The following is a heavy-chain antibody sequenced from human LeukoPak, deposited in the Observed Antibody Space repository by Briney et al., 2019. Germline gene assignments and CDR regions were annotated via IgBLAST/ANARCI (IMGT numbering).Heavy chain of an antibody. CDR3: ARGGARVGWLQSLAPQFDY. Sequence: SETLSLTCTVSGGSISSSSYYWGWIRQPPGKGLEWIGSIYYSGSTYYNPSLKSRVTISVDTSKNQFSLKLSSVTAADTAVHYCARGGARVGWLQSLAPQFDYWGQGTLVTVSS. V-gene: IGHV4-39*07. J-gene: IGHJ4*02. D-gene: IGHD5-24*01. CDR2: IYYSGST. CDR1: GGSISSSSYY.